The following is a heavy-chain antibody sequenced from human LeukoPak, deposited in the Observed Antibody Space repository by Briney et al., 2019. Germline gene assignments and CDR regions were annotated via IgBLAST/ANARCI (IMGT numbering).Heavy chain of an antibody. D-gene: IGHD1-14*01. V-gene: IGHV3-48*04. Sequence: GGSLRLSCAASGFTFSSYSMNWVRQAPGKGLEWVSYISSSSTIYYADSVKGRFTISRDNAKNSLYLQMNSLRAEDTAVYYCANAYKGLWGQGTLVTVSS. J-gene: IGHJ4*02. CDR1: GFTFSSYS. CDR3: ANAYKGL. CDR2: ISSSSTI.